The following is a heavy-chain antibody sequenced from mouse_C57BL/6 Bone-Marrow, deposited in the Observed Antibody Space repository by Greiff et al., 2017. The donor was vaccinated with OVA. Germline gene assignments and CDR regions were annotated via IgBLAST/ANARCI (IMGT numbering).Heavy chain of an antibody. CDR3: AIPGGYYFLYFDY. CDR2: IHPSDSDT. D-gene: IGHD2-3*01. CDR1: GYTFTSYW. V-gene: IGHV1-74*01. Sequence: VQLQQPGAELVKPGASVKVSCKASGYTFTSYWMHWVKQRPGQGLEWIGRIHPSDSDTNYNQKFKGQATLTVDKSSSTAYMQLSSLTSEDSAVYYGAIPGGYYFLYFDYWGQGTTLTVSS. J-gene: IGHJ2*01.